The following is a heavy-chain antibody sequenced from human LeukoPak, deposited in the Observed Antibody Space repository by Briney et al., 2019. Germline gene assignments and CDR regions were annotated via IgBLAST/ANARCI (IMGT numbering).Heavy chain of an antibody. D-gene: IGHD3-10*01. V-gene: IGHV1-18*01. J-gene: IGHJ6*02. CDR3: AREIPFGVGEDYYYGMDV. Sequence: GASVKVSCKASGYTFTSYGISWVRQAPGQGLEWMGWISAYNGNTNYAQKLQGRVTMTTDTSTSTAYMELRSLRSDDTAVYYCAREIPFGVGEDYYYGMDVWGQGTTVTVSS. CDR1: GYTFTSYG. CDR2: ISAYNGNT.